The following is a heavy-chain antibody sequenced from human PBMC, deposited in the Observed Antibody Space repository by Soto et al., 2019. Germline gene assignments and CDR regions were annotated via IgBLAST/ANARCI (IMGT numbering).Heavy chain of an antibody. J-gene: IGHJ6*02. D-gene: IGHD1-1*01. V-gene: IGHV4-30-4*01. Sequence: SETLSLTCSVSGDSISSADYYWSWIRQTKGKGLEWIGHIFYSGTTYYNPPLKSRLTISVDTSKNHFSLRLTSVTAADTAVYYCAIDLWVEPELYYYGMDVWGQGTTVTVSS. CDR2: IFYSGTT. CDR1: GDSISSADYY. CDR3: AIDLWVEPELYYYGMDV.